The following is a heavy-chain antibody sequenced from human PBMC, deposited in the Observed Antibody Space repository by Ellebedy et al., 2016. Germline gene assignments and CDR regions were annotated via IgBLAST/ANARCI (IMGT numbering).Heavy chain of an antibody. V-gene: IGHV4-59*11. J-gene: IGHJ6*04. CDR2: IYYSGST. D-gene: IGHD4-23*01. Sequence: SETLSLTCTVSGVSISIHYWSWIRQPPGKGLEWIGYIYYSGSTNYNPSLESRVTISVDTSKNQFSLKLSSVTAADTAVYYCAREGRGNSAGMDVWGKGTTVTVSS. CDR3: AREGRGNSAGMDV. CDR1: GVSISIHY.